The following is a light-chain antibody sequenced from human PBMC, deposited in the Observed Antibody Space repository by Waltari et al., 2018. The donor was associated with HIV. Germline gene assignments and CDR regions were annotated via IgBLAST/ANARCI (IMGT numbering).Light chain of an antibody. CDR1: QSIGNF. V-gene: IGKV1-39*01. CDR2: ATS. CDR3: QQTYSNPRT. J-gene: IGKJ1*01. Sequence: DIQMTQSPSSLSASVGDRVTITCRTSQSIGNFLNWYQQKPGKAHNLLVYATSSLHSGVPPRFSGSGSGTDFTLTISSLQPGDFATYFCQQTYSNPRTFGPGTEVEIK.